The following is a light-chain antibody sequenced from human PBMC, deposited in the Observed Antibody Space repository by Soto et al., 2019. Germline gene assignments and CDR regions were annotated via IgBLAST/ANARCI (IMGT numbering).Light chain of an antibody. CDR1: QSVSSS. CDR2: GAS. V-gene: IGKV3-15*01. J-gene: IGKJ4*01. CDR3: QQYHNWPPLT. Sequence: EIVMTQYPHSLSVSPGERVTLSCRASQSVSSSLAWYQQYPGQAPRLLIYGASTRATGIPARFSGSGSGTECTLTITSLQSEDFAVYYCQQYHNWPPLTFGGGTKVEIK.